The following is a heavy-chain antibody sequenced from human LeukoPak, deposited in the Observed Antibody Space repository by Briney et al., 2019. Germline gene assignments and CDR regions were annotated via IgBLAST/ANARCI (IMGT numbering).Heavy chain of an antibody. D-gene: IGHD6-19*01. Sequence: GESLKISCKGSGYNFANYWIGWVRQMPGKGLEWVGIIFPGDSDTRYSPSFQGQVTISADKSISTAYLQWSGLKASDTAMYYCARPRGAGPFDCWGQGTLVTVSS. J-gene: IGHJ4*02. CDR1: GYNFANYW. CDR3: ARPRGAGPFDC. V-gene: IGHV5-51*01. CDR2: IFPGDSDT.